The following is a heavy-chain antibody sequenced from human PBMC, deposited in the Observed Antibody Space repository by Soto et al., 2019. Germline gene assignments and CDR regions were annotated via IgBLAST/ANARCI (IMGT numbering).Heavy chain of an antibody. V-gene: IGHV1-46*01. CDR3: ARSREPYPSDY. J-gene: IGHJ4*02. Sequence: QVQLVQSGAEVKKPGAAVKVSCKASGYTFTSYYMHWVRQAPGQGLEWMGIINPSGGSTSYAQKFQGRVTMTRDTSTSTVYMELSSLRSEDTAVYYWARSREPYPSDYWGQGTLVTVSS. D-gene: IGHD1-26*01. CDR2: INPSGGST. CDR1: GYTFTSYY.